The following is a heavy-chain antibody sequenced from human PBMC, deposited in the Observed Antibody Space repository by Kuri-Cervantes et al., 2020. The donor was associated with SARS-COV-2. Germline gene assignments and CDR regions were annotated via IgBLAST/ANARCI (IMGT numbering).Heavy chain of an antibody. J-gene: IGHJ3*02. CDR1: GFTFSSYA. CDR2: ISYDGSNK. D-gene: IGHD7-27*01. CDR3: ARELTGENAFDI. Sequence: GESLKISCAASGFTFSSYAMHWVRQAPGKGLEWVAVISYDGSNKYYADSVKGRFTISRDNFKNTLYLQMNSLRAEDTAVYYCARELTGENAFDIWGQGTMVTVSS. V-gene: IGHV3-30-3*01.